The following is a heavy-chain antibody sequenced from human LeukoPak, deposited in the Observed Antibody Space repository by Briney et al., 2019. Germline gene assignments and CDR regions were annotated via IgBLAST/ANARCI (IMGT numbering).Heavy chain of an antibody. D-gene: IGHD3-22*01. Sequence: SETLSLTCTVSGGSIASGDYYWGWIRQPPGKGLEWIGSLYYSGITYYNPSLKSRVTISVDTSKNRFSLNLSSVTAADTAIYYCARAFISSASSFDAWGQGTLVTVSS. CDR3: ARAFISSASSFDA. CDR1: GGSIASGDYY. CDR2: LYYSGIT. V-gene: IGHV4-39*07. J-gene: IGHJ5*02.